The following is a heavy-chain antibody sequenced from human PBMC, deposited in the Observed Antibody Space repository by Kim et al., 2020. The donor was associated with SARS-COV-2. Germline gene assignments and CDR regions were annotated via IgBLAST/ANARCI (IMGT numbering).Heavy chain of an antibody. CDR3: AKWASLEWRLSYGLDV. CDR2: IWDTGSNK. Sequence: GGSLRLSCAASGFTFRDYGMHWVRQAPGKGLEGVALIWDTGSNKYYADSVKGRFTISRDNSKNMVYLQMDSLRPEDTAVYYCAKWASLEWRLSYGLDVWGQGTTVIVSS. CDR1: GFTFRDYG. D-gene: IGHD3-3*01. V-gene: IGHV3-33*06. J-gene: IGHJ6*02.